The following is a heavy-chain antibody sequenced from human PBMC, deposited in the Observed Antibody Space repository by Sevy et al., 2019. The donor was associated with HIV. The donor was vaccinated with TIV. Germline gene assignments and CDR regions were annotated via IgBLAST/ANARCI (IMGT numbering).Heavy chain of an antibody. J-gene: IGHJ5*02. CDR3: ARDSYSSVSSAVGWFDP. CDR2: IEKDGSIT. V-gene: IGHV3-74*01. CDR1: GFFFSNFW. Sequence: GGSLRLSCEASGFFFSNFWMHWVRQTPGKGLEWVSRIEKDGSITIYAHSVRGRFIVSRDNSKKTVSLQMNSLRVEDSAIYYCARDSYSSVSSAVGWFDPLGQGTLVTVSS. D-gene: IGHD6-19*01.